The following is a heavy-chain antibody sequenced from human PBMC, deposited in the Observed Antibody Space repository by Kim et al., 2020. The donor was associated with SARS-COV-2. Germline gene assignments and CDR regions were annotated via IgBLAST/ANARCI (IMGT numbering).Heavy chain of an antibody. CDR1: GGSISSSSYY. CDR3: ARVPEYRKNWFDP. J-gene: IGHJ5*02. Sequence: SETLSLTCTVSGGSISSSSYYWGWIRQPPGKGLEWIGSIYYSGSTYYNPSLKSRVTISVDTSKNQFSLKLSSVTAADTAVYYCARVPEYRKNWFDPWGQGTLVTVSS. D-gene: IGHD6-6*01. V-gene: IGHV4-39*01. CDR2: IYYSGST.